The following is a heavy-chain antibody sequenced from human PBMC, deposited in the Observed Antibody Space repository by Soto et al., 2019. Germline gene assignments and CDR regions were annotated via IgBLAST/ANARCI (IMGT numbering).Heavy chain of an antibody. CDR3: AKGPHDYGDHYYYYGMDV. D-gene: IGHD4-17*01. CDR1: GFTFSSYA. Sequence: GGSLRLSCAASGFTFSSYAMSWVRQAPGKGLEWVSAISGSGGSTYYADSVKGRFTISRDNSKNTLYLQMNSLRAEDTAVYYCAKGPHDYGDHYYYYGMDVWRQRTTVTVSS. J-gene: IGHJ6*02. V-gene: IGHV3-23*01. CDR2: ISGSGGST.